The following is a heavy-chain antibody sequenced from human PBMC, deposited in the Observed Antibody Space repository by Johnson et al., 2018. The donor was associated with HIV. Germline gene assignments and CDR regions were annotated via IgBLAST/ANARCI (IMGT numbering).Heavy chain of an antibody. Sequence: QVQVVESGGGVVQPGRSLRLSCAASGFTFSSYAMYWVRQAPGKGLEWVAGILYDGSNKYHADSVKGRFTITRDNSKNTLYLQMNSVRAEDTALYYCATVYYDIVTGYYYDAFDIWGQGTMVTVSS. J-gene: IGHJ3*02. CDR1: GFTFSSYA. D-gene: IGHD3-9*01. CDR2: ILYDGSNK. CDR3: ATVYYDIVTGYYYDAFDI. V-gene: IGHV3-30-3*01.